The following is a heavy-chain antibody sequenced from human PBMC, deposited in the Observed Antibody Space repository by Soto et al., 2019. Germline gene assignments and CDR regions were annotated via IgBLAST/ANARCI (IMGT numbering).Heavy chain of an antibody. D-gene: IGHD1-1*01. J-gene: IGHJ5*02. CDR2: ISGSGGST. CDR3: AKVNEDNWFDP. Sequence: EVQLLESGGGLVQPGGSLRLSCAASGFTFSSYAMSWVRQAPGKGLALVSAISGSGGSTYYADSVNGRFTISRDKSKNTLSLQMNSLRAEDTAVYYCAKVNEDNWFDPWGQGTLVTVSS. CDR1: GFTFSSYA. V-gene: IGHV3-23*01.